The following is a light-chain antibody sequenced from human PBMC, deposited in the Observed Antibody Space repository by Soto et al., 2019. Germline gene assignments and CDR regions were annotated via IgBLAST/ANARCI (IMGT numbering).Light chain of an antibody. Sequence: QCALTQPASVSGSPGQSITISCTGTSSDVGSYNLVSWYQQYPGKAPKLMIYEGSKRPSGVSNRFSGSKSGNTASLTISGLQAEDEADYYCCSYAGSRGLVFGGGTKLTVL. V-gene: IGLV2-23*01. CDR1: SSDVGSYNL. CDR2: EGS. J-gene: IGLJ2*01. CDR3: CSYAGSRGLV.